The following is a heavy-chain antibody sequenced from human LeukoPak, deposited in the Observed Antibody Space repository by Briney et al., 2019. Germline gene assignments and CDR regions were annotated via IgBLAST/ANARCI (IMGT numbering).Heavy chain of an antibody. D-gene: IGHD3-22*01. J-gene: IGHJ4*02. CDR1: GFTFSSYA. CDR3: ANLISGYYFPVGY. Sequence: GGSLRLSCAPSGFTFSSYAMSWVRQAPGKGLEWVSAISGSGGSTYYADSVKGRFTISRDNSKNTLYLQMNSLRAEDTAVYYCANLISGYYFPVGYWGQGTLVTVSS. V-gene: IGHV3-23*01. CDR2: ISGSGGST.